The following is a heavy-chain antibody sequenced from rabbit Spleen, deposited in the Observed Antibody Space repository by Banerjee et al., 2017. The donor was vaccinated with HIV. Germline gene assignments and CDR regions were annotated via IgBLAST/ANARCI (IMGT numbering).Heavy chain of an antibody. D-gene: IGHD8-1*01. J-gene: IGHJ6*01. CDR3: ARDTGSSFSSYGMDL. V-gene: IGHV1S45*01. CDR1: GFPFSNKAV. Sequence: QEQLVESGGGLVKPGASLTLTYKASGFPFSNKAVMCWVRQAPGKGLEWIACINAVTGKAVYASWAKGRYTFSKTSSTTMSLEMTSLTAADTAAYFCARDTGSSFSSYGMDLWGPCALVTVS. CDR2: INAVTGKA.